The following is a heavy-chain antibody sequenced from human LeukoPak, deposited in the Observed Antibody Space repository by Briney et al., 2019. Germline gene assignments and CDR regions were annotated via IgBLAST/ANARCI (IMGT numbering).Heavy chain of an antibody. Sequence: ASVKVSCKASGYTFTGYYMHWVRQAPGQGLEWMGWINPNSGGTNYAQKFQGRVTMTRDTSISTAYMELSRLRSDDTAVYYCTRDRPRSGWYAAEYFQHWGQGTLVTVSS. CDR1: GYTFTGYY. CDR2: INPNSGGT. J-gene: IGHJ1*01. V-gene: IGHV1-2*02. CDR3: TRDRPRSGWYAAEYFQH. D-gene: IGHD6-19*01.